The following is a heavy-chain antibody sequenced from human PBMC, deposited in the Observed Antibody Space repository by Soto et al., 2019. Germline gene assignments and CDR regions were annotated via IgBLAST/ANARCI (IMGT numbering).Heavy chain of an antibody. D-gene: IGHD2-15*01. CDR1: GFTFTSPA. CDR3: AATLPSYYYYSMDV. J-gene: IGHJ6*03. CDR2: IVVGSGNT. Sequence: SVKVSCKASGFTFTSPAIQLVRQARGQRLEWIGWIVVGSGNTNYAQKFQERVTITRDMSTSTAYMELSSLRSEDTAVYYSAATLPSYYYYSMDVWGKGTTVTVSS. V-gene: IGHV1-58*02.